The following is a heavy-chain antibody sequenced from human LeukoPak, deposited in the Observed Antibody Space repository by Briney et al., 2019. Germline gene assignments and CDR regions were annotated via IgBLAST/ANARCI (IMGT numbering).Heavy chain of an antibody. CDR1: GGSISSSNW. D-gene: IGHD2-2*01. Sequence: PSETLSLTCAVSGGSISSSNWWSWVRQPPGKGLEWIGEISHSGSTNYNPSLKSRVTISVDKSKNQFSLKLSSVTAADTAVYYCARDSGCSSTSCYFGPWFDPWGQGTLVTVSS. J-gene: IGHJ5*02. CDR3: ARDSGCSSTSCYFGPWFDP. V-gene: IGHV4-4*02. CDR2: ISHSGST.